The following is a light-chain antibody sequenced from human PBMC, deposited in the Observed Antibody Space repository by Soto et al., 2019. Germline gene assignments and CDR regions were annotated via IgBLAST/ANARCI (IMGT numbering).Light chain of an antibody. Sequence: IWMTQSPESLALSLGERATINCKSSQTLLYFANNLNYLAWYQQKPGQPPRLLIYWASTRESGVPDRFSGSGSGTDFTLTISSLQAEDVAVYYCQQYINDLPAFGQGTKVDIK. CDR1: QTLLYFANNLNY. CDR3: QQYINDLPA. CDR2: WAS. V-gene: IGKV4-1*01. J-gene: IGKJ1*01.